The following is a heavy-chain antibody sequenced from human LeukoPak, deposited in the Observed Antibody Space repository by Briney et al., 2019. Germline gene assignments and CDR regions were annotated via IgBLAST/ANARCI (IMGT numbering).Heavy chain of an antibody. CDR3: ARLGPQYYDFWSGYYTGIDY. CDR2: ISSSSSYI. Sequence: GGSLRLSCAASGFTFSSYSMNWVRQAPGKGLEWVSSISSSSSYIYYADSVKGRFTISRDNAKNSLYLQMNSLRAEDTAVYYCARLGPQYYDFWSGYYTGIDYWGQGTLVTVSS. D-gene: IGHD3-3*01. J-gene: IGHJ4*02. V-gene: IGHV3-21*01. CDR1: GFTFSSYS.